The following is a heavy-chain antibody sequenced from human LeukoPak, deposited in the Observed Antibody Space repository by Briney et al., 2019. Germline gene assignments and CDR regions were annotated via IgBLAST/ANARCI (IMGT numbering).Heavy chain of an antibody. CDR2: ISGSGDST. Sequence: GGSLRLSCAASGLTFSSYAMSWVRQAPGKGLEWVSVISGSGDSTYYADSVKGRFTISRDNSKNTLYLQMNSLRAEDTAVYYCAKPAISSRGWYYDYWGQGTLVTVSS. J-gene: IGHJ4*02. D-gene: IGHD6-19*01. CDR3: AKPAISSRGWYYDY. V-gene: IGHV3-23*01. CDR1: GLTFSSYA.